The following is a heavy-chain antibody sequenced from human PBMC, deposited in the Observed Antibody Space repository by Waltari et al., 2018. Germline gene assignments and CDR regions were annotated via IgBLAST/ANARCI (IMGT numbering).Heavy chain of an antibody. CDR3: ARVSEATVEYFQH. CDR2: INPNSGGT. Sequence: QVQLVQSGAEVKMPGASVKVSCKASGYTFTGYYMHWVRQAPGQGLAWMGWINPNSGGTNYAQKFQGRVTMTRDTSISTAYMELSRLRSDDTAVYYCARVSEATVEYFQHWGQGTLVTVSS. D-gene: IGHD4-17*01. V-gene: IGHV1-2*02. J-gene: IGHJ1*01. CDR1: GYTFTGYY.